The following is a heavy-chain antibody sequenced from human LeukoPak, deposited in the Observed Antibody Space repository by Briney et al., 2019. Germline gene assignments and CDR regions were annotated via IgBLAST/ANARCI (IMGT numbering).Heavy chain of an antibody. V-gene: IGHV4-34*01. CDR1: GGSFSGYY. J-gene: IGHJ4*02. CDR2: INHSGST. D-gene: IGHD4-11*01. CDR3: ARYSNHVDYFDS. Sequence: SETLSLTCAVYGGSFSGYYWSWIRQPPGKGLEWIGEINHSGSTNYNPSLKSRVTISVDTSKNQFSLKLSSVTAADTAVYYCARYSNHVDYFDSWGQGTLVTVSS.